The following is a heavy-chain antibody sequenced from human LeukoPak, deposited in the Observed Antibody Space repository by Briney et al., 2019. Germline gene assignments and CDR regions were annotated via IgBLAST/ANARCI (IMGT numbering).Heavy chain of an antibody. Sequence: SVKVSCKASGGTFSSYAISWVRQAPGQGLEWMGGIIPIFGTANYAQKFQGRVTITADESTSTAYMELSSLRSEDTAVYYCARSRQRYSSSLADLDYWGQGTLVTVSS. D-gene: IGHD6-6*01. V-gene: IGHV1-69*13. CDR3: ARSRQRYSSSLADLDY. CDR2: IIPIFGTA. CDR1: GGTFSSYA. J-gene: IGHJ4*02.